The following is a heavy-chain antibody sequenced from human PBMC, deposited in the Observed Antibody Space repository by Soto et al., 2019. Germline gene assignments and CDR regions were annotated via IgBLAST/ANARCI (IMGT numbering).Heavy chain of an antibody. CDR1: WFSLSTSGVG. CDR3: AHSSYFDWPLDY. J-gene: IGHJ4*02. D-gene: IGHD3-9*01. Sequence: SGPTLVDPTQTLTLTCTFSWFSLSTSGVGVGWIRQPPGKALEWLALIYWNDDKRYSPSLKSRLTITKDTSKNQVVLTMTNMDPVDTATYYCAHSSYFDWPLDYWGQGTLVTVS. V-gene: IGHV2-5*01. CDR2: IYWNDDK.